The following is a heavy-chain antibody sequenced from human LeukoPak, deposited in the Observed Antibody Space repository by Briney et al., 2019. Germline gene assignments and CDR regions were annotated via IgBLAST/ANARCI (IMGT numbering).Heavy chain of an antibody. CDR1: GYTFTSYD. V-gene: IGHV1-2*06. J-gene: IGHJ4*02. CDR2: INPNSGGT. D-gene: IGHD6-13*01. CDR3: ARVEGSSWYVRHDY. Sequence: ASVKVSCKASGYTFTSYDINWVRQAPGQGLEWMGRINPNSGGTNYAQKFQGRVTMTRDTSISTAYMELSRLRSDDTAVYYCARVEGSSWYVRHDYWGQGTLVTVSS.